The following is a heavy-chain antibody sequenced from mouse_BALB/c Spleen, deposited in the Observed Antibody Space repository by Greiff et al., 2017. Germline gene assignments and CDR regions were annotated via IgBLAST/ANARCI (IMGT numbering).Heavy chain of an antibody. D-gene: IGHD1-1*02. CDR3: ARGEYGRDYYAMDY. CDR2: IYPGSGST. V-gene: IGHV1S22*01. CDR1: GYTFTSYW. Sequence: LQQPGSELVRPGASVKLSCKASGYTFTSYWMHWVKQRPGQGLEWIGKIYPGSGSTNYDEKFKSKGTLTVDTSSSTAYMHLSSLTSEDSAVYYCARGEYGRDYYAMDYWGQGTSVTVSS. J-gene: IGHJ4*01.